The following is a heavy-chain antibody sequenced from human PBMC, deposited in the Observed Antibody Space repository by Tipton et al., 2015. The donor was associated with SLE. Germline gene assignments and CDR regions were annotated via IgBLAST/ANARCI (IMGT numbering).Heavy chain of an antibody. Sequence: TLSLTCSVSGGSINVYYWSWVRQPPGKGLEWIGYVSYSGSTNYNPSLQSRVTISVDTSKNQFSLKLTSVTAADTAVYYCARHFPRHYDSRTYSEAFDIWGQGTMVTVS. V-gene: IGHV4-59*08. CDR3: ARHFPRHYDSRTYSEAFDI. CDR1: GGSINVYY. J-gene: IGHJ3*02. D-gene: IGHD3-22*01. CDR2: VSYSGST.